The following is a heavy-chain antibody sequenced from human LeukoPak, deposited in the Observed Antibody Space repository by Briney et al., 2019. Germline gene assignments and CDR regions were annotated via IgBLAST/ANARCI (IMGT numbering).Heavy chain of an antibody. D-gene: IGHD3-10*01. CDR1: GFTFNKDW. J-gene: IGHJ4*02. Sequence: GGSLRLSCVASGFTFNKDWMNWVRQAPGKGLEWVANINQRGSEKYYVDSVKGRFTISRDNAKNSLYLQMNSLTDDDTAVYYCARDPDLVPGVSFHYWGQGTLVTVSS. V-gene: IGHV3-7*03. CDR3: ARDPDLVPGVSFHY. CDR2: INQRGSEK.